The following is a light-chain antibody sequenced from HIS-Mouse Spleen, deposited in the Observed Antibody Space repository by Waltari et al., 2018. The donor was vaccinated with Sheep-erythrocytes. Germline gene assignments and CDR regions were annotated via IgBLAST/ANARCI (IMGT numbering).Light chain of an antibody. CDR2: AAS. CDR1: QSISSY. Sequence: DIQMTQSPSSLSASVGDRVTITCRARQSISSYLNWYQQKPGKDPKLLIYAASSLQSVVPSRFSGSGSGTDFTLTISSLQPEDFATYYCQQSYSTPYTFGQGTKLEIK. V-gene: IGKV1-39*01. CDR3: QQSYSTPYT. J-gene: IGKJ2*01.